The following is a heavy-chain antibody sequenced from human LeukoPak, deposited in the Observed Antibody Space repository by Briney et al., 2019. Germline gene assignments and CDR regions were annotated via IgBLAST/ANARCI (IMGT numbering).Heavy chain of an antibody. CDR2: IYYSGST. CDR3: AGYYYDSSGYRTLDY. V-gene: IGHV4-39*01. Sequence: PSETLSLTCTVSGGSISSSSYYWGWIRQPPGKGLEWIGSIYYSGSTYYNPSLKSRVTISVDTSKNQFSLKLSSVTAADTAVYHCAGYYYDSSGYRTLDYWGQGTLVTVSS. CDR1: GGSISSSSYY. J-gene: IGHJ4*02. D-gene: IGHD3-22*01.